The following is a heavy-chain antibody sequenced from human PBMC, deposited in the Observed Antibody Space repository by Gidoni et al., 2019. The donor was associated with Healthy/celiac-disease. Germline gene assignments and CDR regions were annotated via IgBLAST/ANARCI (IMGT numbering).Heavy chain of an antibody. CDR2: SSWNSGSI. CDR3: AKDRYYGSGSSLYYYYYGMDV. V-gene: IGHV3-9*01. J-gene: IGHJ6*02. CDR1: GVTLDGYA. D-gene: IGHD3-10*01. Sequence: EVQLVESGRGWVQPGRSLRLSCAASGVTLDGYAMHCARQAPGRGLEWVSGSSWNSGSIGYADSVKGRFTISRDNSTTCLYLHMNSLRAEDTALYYCAKDRYYGSGSSLYYYYYGMDVWVQGTTVTVSS.